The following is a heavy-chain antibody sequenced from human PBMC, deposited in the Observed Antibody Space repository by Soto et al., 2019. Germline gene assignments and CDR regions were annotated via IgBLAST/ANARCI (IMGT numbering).Heavy chain of an antibody. CDR1: GGSISSSSYY. CDR2: IYYSGST. V-gene: IGHV4-39*01. D-gene: IGHD3-22*01. J-gene: IGHJ3*02. Sequence: SETLSLTCTVSGGSISSSSYYWGWIRQPPGKGLEWIGSIYYSGSTYYNPSLKSRVTISVDTSKNQFSLKLSSVTAADTAVYYCARQWTYYYDSSGPWGAFDIWGQGTMVTVSS. CDR3: ARQWTYYYDSSGPWGAFDI.